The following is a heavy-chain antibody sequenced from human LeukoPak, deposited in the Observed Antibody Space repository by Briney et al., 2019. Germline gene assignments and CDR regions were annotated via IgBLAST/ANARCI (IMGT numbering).Heavy chain of an antibody. CDR2: ISINGGST. V-gene: IGHV3-64D*06. CDR3: VRTYDENPLGGFDP. CDR1: GTAFRAYA. D-gene: IGHD5-12*01. Sequence: GGPLRLSCSASGTAFRAYAMHWVRQPPGKGLYYVSAISINGGSTYYADSVRGRFTISRDNSKNTLYLQTSSLRPDDTAVYYCVRTYDENPLGGFDPWGQGTLVTVSS. J-gene: IGHJ5*02.